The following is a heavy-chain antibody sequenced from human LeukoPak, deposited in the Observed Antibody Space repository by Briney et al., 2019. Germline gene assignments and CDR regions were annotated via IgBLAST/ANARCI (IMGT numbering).Heavy chain of an antibody. CDR3: ASVRHDPLEYYYYVNV. J-gene: IGHJ6*03. V-gene: IGHV4-38-2*01. Sequence: PSKTLSLTCDVSGYLISTDYYWGWIRKPPGKGLEWLAEINPSGSPDYNPSLKSRATISVDTSKNQFSLRLASVTAADTAVYYCASVRHDPLEYYYYVNVWGKGTTVTVSS. D-gene: IGHD2/OR15-2a*01. CDR1: GYLISTDYY. CDR2: INPSGSP.